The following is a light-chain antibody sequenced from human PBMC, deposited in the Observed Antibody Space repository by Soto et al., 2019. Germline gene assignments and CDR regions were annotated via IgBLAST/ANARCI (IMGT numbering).Light chain of an antibody. J-gene: IGLJ1*01. CDR3: SSYTSSSTPFV. CDR1: SSDVGGYNY. CDR2: DVS. V-gene: IGLV2-14*03. Sequence: ALTQPASVSGSPGQSITISCTGTSSDVGGYNYVSWYQQHPGKAPKLMIYDVSDRPSGVSNRFSGSKSGNTASLTISGLQAEDEADYFCSSYTSSSTPFVFGTGTKVTVL.